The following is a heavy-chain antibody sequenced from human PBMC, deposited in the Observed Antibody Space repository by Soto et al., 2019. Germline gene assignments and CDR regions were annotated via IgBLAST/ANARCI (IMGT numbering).Heavy chain of an antibody. V-gene: IGHV1-18*01. J-gene: IGHJ6*02. D-gene: IGHD2-8*01. Sequence: GASVKVSCKASGYTFPSYDINWVRQATGQGLEWMGWISGYNGDTNYAQKFQDRVSMTIDTSTGTAYMELRSLTSDDTAIYYCAKNGQPPYYYYGLDVWGQGTKVTVSS. CDR3: AKNGQPPYYYYGLDV. CDR2: ISGYNGDT. CDR1: GYTFPSYD.